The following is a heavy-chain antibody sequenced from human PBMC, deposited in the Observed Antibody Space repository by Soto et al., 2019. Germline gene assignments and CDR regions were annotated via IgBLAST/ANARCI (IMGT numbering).Heavy chain of an antibody. CDR2: IRGTT. D-gene: IGHD2-21*01. CDR1: GFTFTSYS. J-gene: IGHJ3*02. CDR3: ARDDSFAFDI. V-gene: IGHV3-48*01. Sequence: EVPLVESGGGLVQPGGSLRLSCAASGFTFTSYSMNWVRQAPGKGLEWVSYIRGTTHYADSVKGRFTISRDNARSSLYLQMNSLRADDTAVYYCARDDSFAFDIWGQGTMVTVSS.